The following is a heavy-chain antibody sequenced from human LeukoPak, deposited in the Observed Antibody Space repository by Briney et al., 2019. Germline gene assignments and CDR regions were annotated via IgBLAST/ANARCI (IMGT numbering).Heavy chain of an antibody. V-gene: IGHV1-18*01. CDR2: ISAKNGDT. Sequence: ASVKVSCKASGYSFTDYGISWVRQAPGQGLEWMGVISAKNGDTNYVQKFQGRVTMTTDTPTNTAYMELRSLRSDDTAVYYCARDYYSDYVFDFWGQGTLITVSS. CDR3: ARDYYSDYVFDF. CDR1: GYSFTDYG. D-gene: IGHD4-11*01. J-gene: IGHJ4*02.